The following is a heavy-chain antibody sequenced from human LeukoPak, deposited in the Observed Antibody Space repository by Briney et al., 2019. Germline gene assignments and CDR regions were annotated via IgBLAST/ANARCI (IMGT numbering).Heavy chain of an antibody. V-gene: IGHV4-30-4*01. Sequence: SETLSLTCTVSGGSISSGDYYWSWIRQPPGKGLEWIVYIYYSGSTFYNPSLKSRITISVDTSKKRFSLKLSSVTAADTAVYYCARVRRGTLVRGVSGWFDPWGQGTLVTVSS. J-gene: IGHJ5*02. CDR1: GGSISSGDYY. CDR3: ARVRRGTLVRGVSGWFDP. D-gene: IGHD3-10*01. CDR2: IYYSGST.